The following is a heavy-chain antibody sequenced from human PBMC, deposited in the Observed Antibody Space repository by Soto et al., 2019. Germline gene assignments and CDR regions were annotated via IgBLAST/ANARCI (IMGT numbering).Heavy chain of an antibody. Sequence: EVQLLESGGGLVQPGGSLRLSCAASGFTFSSYAMSWVRQAPGKGLEWVSAISGSGGSTYYADSVKGRFTISRDNSKNTLYLQMNSLRAEDTAVYYCAKDPSLMTTVTMDGFDPWGQGTLVTVSS. V-gene: IGHV3-23*01. CDR2: ISGSGGST. J-gene: IGHJ5*02. CDR3: AKDPSLMTTVTMDGFDP. CDR1: GFTFSSYA. D-gene: IGHD4-17*01.